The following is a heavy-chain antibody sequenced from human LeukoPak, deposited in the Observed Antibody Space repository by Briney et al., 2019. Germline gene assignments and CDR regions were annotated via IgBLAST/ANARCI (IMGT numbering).Heavy chain of an antibody. J-gene: IGHJ4*02. D-gene: IGHD2-2*01. CDR2: ISWNSGTI. Sequence: GRSLRLSCAASGYTFDDYAMHWVRQAPGKGLEWVSGISWNSGTIAYADSVKGRFTISRDNAKNSLYLEMNSLKVEDTALYYCAKDNCSSSSCYSGFDLWGQGTPVTVSS. V-gene: IGHV3-9*01. CDR1: GYTFDDYA. CDR3: AKDNCSSSSCYSGFDL.